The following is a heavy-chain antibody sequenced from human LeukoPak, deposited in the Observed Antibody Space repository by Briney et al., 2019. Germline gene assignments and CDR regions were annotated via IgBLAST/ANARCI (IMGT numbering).Heavy chain of an antibody. Sequence: GGSLRLSCAASGFTFSSYEMNWVRQAPGKGLEWVSYISSSGSTIYDADSVKGRFTISRDNAKNSLYLQMNSLRAEDTAVYYCARDRYGDPVEPRGYFDYWGQGTLVTVSS. CDR3: ARDRYGDPVEPRGYFDY. CDR2: ISSSGSTI. V-gene: IGHV3-48*03. CDR1: GFTFSSYE. J-gene: IGHJ4*02. D-gene: IGHD4-17*01.